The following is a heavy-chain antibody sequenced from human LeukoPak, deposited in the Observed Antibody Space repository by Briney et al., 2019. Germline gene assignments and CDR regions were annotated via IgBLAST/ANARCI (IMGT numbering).Heavy chain of an antibody. V-gene: IGHV3-7*01. CDR3: ARDSPDDRNYHNFDY. Sequence: GGSLRLSCAASGFTFSSYWMSWLRQAPGKGLEWVANIKQDGSEKYYVDSVKGRFTISRDNAKNSLYLQMNSLRAEDTAVYYCARDSPDDRNYHNFDYWGQGTLVTVSS. CDR1: GFTFSSYW. D-gene: IGHD4-11*01. J-gene: IGHJ4*02. CDR2: IKQDGSEK.